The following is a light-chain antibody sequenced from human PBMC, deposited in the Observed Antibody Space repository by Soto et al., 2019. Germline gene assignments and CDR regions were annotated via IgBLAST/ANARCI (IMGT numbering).Light chain of an antibody. CDR1: QTVSSNY. Sequence: EIVLTQSPGTLSLSPGKRATLSCRAGQTVSSNYLAWYQQKPGRAPRLLIYGASSRATGIPDRFSGSGSGTDFTLTISRLEPEDFAVYYCQQYGNTLSITFGQGTRLEIK. V-gene: IGKV3-20*01. J-gene: IGKJ5*01. CDR3: QQYGNTLSIT. CDR2: GAS.